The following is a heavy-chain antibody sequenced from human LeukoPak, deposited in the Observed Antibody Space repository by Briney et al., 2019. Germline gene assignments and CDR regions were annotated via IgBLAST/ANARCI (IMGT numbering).Heavy chain of an antibody. J-gene: IGHJ4*02. D-gene: IGHD3-16*01. V-gene: IGHV3-48*03. CDR3: ARSPLRGYPYY. CDR1: GFTFGNHG. Sequence: GGSLRLSCAASGFTFGNHGMNWVRQAPGKGLEWVSYISSSGSTIYYADSVKGRFTISRDNAKNSLYLQMNSLRAEDTAVYYCARSPLRGYPYYWGQGTLVTVSS. CDR2: ISSSGSTI.